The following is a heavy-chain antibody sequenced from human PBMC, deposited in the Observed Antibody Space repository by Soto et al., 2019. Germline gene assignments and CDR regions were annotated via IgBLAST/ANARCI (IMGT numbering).Heavy chain of an antibody. CDR3: AKEGYCTNGVCSPYNWFDP. D-gene: IGHD2-8*01. V-gene: IGHV3-23*01. CDR2: ISGSGGST. Sequence: PGGSLRLSCAASGFTCSRYAMSWVRQAPGKGLEWVSAISGSGGSTYYADSVKGRFTISRDNSKNTLYLQMNSLRAEDTAVYYCAKEGYCTNGVCSPYNWFDPWGQGTLVTVSS. CDR1: GFTCSRYA. J-gene: IGHJ5*02.